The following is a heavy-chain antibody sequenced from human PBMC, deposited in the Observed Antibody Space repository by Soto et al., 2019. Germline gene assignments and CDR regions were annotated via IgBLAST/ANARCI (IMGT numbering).Heavy chain of an antibody. CDR1: GGSISSSSYY. J-gene: IGHJ4*02. CDR3: ASLRGGVLYYYDSSCYCDY. D-gene: IGHD3-22*01. CDR2: IYYSGST. V-gene: IGHV4-39*01. Sequence: QLQLQESGPGLVKPSETLSLTCTVSGGSISSSSYYWGWIRQPPGEGLEWIGSIYYSGSTYYNPSLKSRVPLSVDSANNQSPVGLRSLTAADTAVYYGASLRGGVLYYYDSSCYCDYWGQGTLVTVSA.